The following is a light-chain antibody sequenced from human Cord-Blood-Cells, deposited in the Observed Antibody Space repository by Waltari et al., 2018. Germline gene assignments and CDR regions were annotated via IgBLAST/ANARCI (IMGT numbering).Light chain of an antibody. CDR3: QQYYSTPPT. CDR2: WAS. CDR1: QSVLYSSNNKNY. V-gene: IGKV4-1*01. J-gene: IGKJ2*01. Sequence: DIMMTQSPDSMAVSLGERATINYKSSQSVLYSSNNKNYLAWYQQKPGQPPKLLIYWASTRESGVPDRFSGSGSGTDFTLTISSLQAEDVAVYYCQQYYSTPPTFGQGTKLEIK.